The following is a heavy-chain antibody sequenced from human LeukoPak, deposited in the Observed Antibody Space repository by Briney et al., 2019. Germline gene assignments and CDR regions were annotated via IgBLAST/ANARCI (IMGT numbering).Heavy chain of an antibody. CDR1: GFTFNSYS. Sequence: GGSLRLSCAASGFTFNSYSMNWVRQAPGKGLEWVANIKQDGSEKYYVDSVKGRFTISRDNAKNSLYLQMNSLRAEDTAVYYCARDYYDSRGYYLFDYWGQGTLVTVSS. J-gene: IGHJ4*02. D-gene: IGHD3-22*01. CDR3: ARDYYDSRGYYLFDY. V-gene: IGHV3-7*01. CDR2: IKQDGSEK.